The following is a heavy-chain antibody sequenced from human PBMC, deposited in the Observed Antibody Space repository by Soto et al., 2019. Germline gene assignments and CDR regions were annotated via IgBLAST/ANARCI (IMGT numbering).Heavy chain of an antibody. CDR2: SWFDGNNE. V-gene: IGHV3-33*01. Sequence: QVQLVESGGGVVQPGRSLRLSCAASGFIFSGYGMHWVRQAPGKGLEWVAVSWFDGNNEYYAYSVKGRFTISRDNSQSTLHLQVNSLRDEDTAVYYCARDGGLGSGNYHFDYWGQGTLVIVSS. CDR1: GFIFSGYG. D-gene: IGHD3-10*01. CDR3: ARDGGLGSGNYHFDY. J-gene: IGHJ4*02.